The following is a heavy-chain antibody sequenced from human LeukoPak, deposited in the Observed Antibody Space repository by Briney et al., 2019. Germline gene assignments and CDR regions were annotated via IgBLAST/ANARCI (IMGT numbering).Heavy chain of an antibody. CDR3: AGELPLRGFDY. V-gene: IGHV3-30*14. J-gene: IGHJ4*02. CDR1: GFTFSSYA. D-gene: IGHD4-17*01. Sequence: GRSLRLSCAGSGFTFSSYAMHWVRQAPGKGLEWVAVISHDGSNKKYADSVKGRFTISRDNSKNTLYLQMNSLRAEDTAVYYCAGELPLRGFDYWGQGTLVTVSS. CDR2: ISHDGSNK.